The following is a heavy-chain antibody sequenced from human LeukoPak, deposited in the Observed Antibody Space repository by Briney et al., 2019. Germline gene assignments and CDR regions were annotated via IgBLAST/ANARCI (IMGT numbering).Heavy chain of an antibody. CDR3: ARGDY. Sequence: GRSLRLSCAASGLIFSSYGMHWLRQAPGKGLEWVAVIWCDGSNKYYADSVKGRFTISRDNSKNTLYLQMNSLRAEDTAVYYCARGDYWGQGTLVTVSS. J-gene: IGHJ4*02. CDR1: GLIFSSYG. V-gene: IGHV3-33*01. CDR2: IWCDGSNK.